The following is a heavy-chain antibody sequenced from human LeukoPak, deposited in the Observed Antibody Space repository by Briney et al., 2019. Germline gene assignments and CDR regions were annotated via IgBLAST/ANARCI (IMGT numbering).Heavy chain of an antibody. J-gene: IGHJ5*02. Sequence: ASVKVSCKASGYTFTSYYMHWVRQAPGQGLEWMGIINPSGGSTSYAQKFQGRVTMTRDTSTSTVYMELSSLRSEDTAVYYCVRDFIMVRGVMSGWFDPWGQGTLVTVSS. CDR2: INPSGGST. D-gene: IGHD3-10*01. CDR3: VRDFIMVRGVMSGWFDP. V-gene: IGHV1-46*01. CDR1: GYTFTSYY.